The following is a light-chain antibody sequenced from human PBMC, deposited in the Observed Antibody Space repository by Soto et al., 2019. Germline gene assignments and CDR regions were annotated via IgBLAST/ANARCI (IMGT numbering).Light chain of an antibody. J-gene: IGKJ3*01. Sequence: VLTQSPGILSLSPGERATLACWASQSVSSSYIAWYQQKPGQAPRLLIYRTSSRATGIPDRFSGSGSGTDFPLTISRLEPEDFAVYYCQQFGLSPRFTFGPGTKVDV. V-gene: IGKV3-20*01. CDR2: RTS. CDR3: QQFGLSPRFT. CDR1: QSVSSSY.